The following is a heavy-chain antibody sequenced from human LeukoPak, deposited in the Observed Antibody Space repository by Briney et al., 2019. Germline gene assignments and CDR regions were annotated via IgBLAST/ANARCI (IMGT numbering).Heavy chain of an antibody. J-gene: IGHJ4*02. CDR2: IYTGTT. V-gene: IGHV4-59*01. D-gene: IGHD3-3*01. CDR1: GGSISSYY. CDR3: ARDPTHYDPPL. Sequence: SETLSLTCTVSGGSISSYYWSWIRQPPGKGLEWIAYIYTGTTSYNPSLESRVTISVDTSNNQFPLKLNSVTAADTAVYYCARDPTHYDPPLWGQGTLVTVSS.